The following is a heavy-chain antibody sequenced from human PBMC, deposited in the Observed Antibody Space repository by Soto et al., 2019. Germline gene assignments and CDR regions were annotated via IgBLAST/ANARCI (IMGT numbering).Heavy chain of an antibody. Sequence: PWETLSLTCTVSGGSISGGGFSWSRIGQHTGMGLEWIAYIYYSGSTYYNPSLKSRVTISVDTSKNQFFLKLSSVTAADTAVYYCARGVPQFGRYSYGLFDYWGQGTLVTVSS. D-gene: IGHD5-18*01. CDR3: ARGVPQFGRYSYGLFDY. CDR2: IYYSGST. CDR1: GGSISGGGFS. J-gene: IGHJ4*02. V-gene: IGHV4-31*03.